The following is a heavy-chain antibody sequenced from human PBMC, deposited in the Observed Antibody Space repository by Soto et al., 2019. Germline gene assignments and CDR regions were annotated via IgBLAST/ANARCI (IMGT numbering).Heavy chain of an antibody. J-gene: IGHJ6*02. CDR3: TTDPTVYYYYYGMDV. V-gene: IGHV3-15*01. CDR2: IKSKTDGGTT. CDR1: GFTFSNAW. D-gene: IGHD4-4*01. Sequence: EVQLVESGGGLVKPGGSLRLSCAASGFTFSNAWMSWVRQAPGKVLEWVGRIKSKTDGGTTDYAAPVKGRFTISRDDSKNTLYLQMNSLKTEDTAVYYCTTDPTVYYYYYGMDVWGQGTTVTVSS.